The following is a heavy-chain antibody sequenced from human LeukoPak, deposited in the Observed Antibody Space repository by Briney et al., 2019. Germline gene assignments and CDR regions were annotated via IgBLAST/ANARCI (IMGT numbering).Heavy chain of an antibody. D-gene: IGHD3-3*01. J-gene: IGHJ5*02. Sequence: PSETLSLTCTVSGGSISSYYWSWIRQPPGKGLEWIGYIYYSGSTNYNPSLKSRVTISVDTSKNQFSLKLSSVTAADTAVYYCAREGFWSGYYWFDPWGQGTLVSVSS. CDR1: GGSISSYY. CDR2: IYYSGST. CDR3: AREGFWSGYYWFDP. V-gene: IGHV4-59*12.